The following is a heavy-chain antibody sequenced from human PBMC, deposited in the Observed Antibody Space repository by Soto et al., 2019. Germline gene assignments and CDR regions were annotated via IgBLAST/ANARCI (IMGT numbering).Heavy chain of an antibody. CDR1: GFTFRSCA. Sequence: GGSLRLSCAASGFTFRSCAMGWVRQAPGKGLEWVSDIIDSGASTYYADSVKGRFTISRDNSKSKLYLQMNSLRAEDSALYYCAKGRSYYYYYGVDVWGQGTTVTVSS. CDR2: IIDSGAST. J-gene: IGHJ6*02. CDR3: AKGRSYYYYYGVDV. V-gene: IGHV3-23*01.